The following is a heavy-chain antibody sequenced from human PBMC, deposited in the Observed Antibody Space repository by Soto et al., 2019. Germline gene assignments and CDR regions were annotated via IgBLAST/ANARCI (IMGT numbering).Heavy chain of an antibody. Sequence: SETLSLTCTVSGDSISRGAYYWSWIRQHPGKGLEWIGYIYYRGSTYYNPSLKSRVTISVDTTKNQFSLKLSSVTAADTAVYYCATTGSGVAWTWFDPWGQGTQVTVSS. CDR2: IYYRGST. J-gene: IGHJ5*02. CDR3: ATTGSGVAWTWFDP. CDR1: GDSISRGAYY. V-gene: IGHV4-31*03. D-gene: IGHD2-15*01.